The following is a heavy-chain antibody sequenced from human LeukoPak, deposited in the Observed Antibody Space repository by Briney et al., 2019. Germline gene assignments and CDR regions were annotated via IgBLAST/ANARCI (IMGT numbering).Heavy chain of an antibody. Sequence: PGGSLRLSCAASGFTVSSNYMSWVRQAPGKGLEWVSVVYPGGSTYYADSVKGRFTISRDISKNTLYLQMNSQRAEDTAVYYCATFSSGFSHYYWGQGTLVTVSS. V-gene: IGHV3-66*01. J-gene: IGHJ4*02. D-gene: IGHD3-22*01. CDR2: VYPGGST. CDR1: GFTVSSNY. CDR3: ATFSSGFSHYY.